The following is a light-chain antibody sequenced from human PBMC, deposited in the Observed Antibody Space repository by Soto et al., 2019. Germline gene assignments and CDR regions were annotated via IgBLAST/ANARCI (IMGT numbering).Light chain of an antibody. V-gene: IGLV1-47*02. J-gene: IGLJ3*02. CDR2: SNN. CDR3: TAWDASLSSPV. CDR1: SSNVGSNS. Sequence: QSVLTQPPSASGTPGQRVTISCSGGSSNVGSNSVYWYQQLPGTAPNLLIYSNNQRPSGVPDRFSGSKSGTSASLAISGLRSEEEADYYCTAWDASLSSPVFGGGTKLTVL.